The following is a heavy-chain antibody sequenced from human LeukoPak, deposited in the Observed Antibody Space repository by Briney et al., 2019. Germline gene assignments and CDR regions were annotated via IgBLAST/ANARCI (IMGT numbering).Heavy chain of an antibody. V-gene: IGHV3-23*01. D-gene: IGHD2-2*01. CDR3: AKGSSGSRTYYFHY. CDR1: GFTFSNYA. J-gene: IGHJ4*02. CDR2: ISGTGGFTTST. Sequence: GGSLRLSCAASGFTFSNYAMTWVRQAPGKGLEWVSTISGTGGFTTSTYYADSVKGRFTISRDNSKNTLYLQMNSLRAEDTAVYYCAKGSSGSRTYYFHYWGQGTLVTVSS.